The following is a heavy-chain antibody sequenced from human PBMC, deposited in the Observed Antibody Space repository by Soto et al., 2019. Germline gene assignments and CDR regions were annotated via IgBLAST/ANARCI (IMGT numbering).Heavy chain of an antibody. V-gene: IGHV4-59*08. CDR1: GGSISNYY. J-gene: IGHJ4*02. D-gene: IGHD6-19*01. Sequence: QVQLQESGPGLVKPSETLSLTCTVSGGSISNYYWRWIRQPPGKGLEWIGYINYSGSINYNPSLKSRVTISVETSKNQFSLKLSSVTAADTAVYYCARHHYPGYSSCWTHFDCWGQGTLVSVSS. CDR3: ARHHYPGYSSCWTHFDC. CDR2: INYSGSI.